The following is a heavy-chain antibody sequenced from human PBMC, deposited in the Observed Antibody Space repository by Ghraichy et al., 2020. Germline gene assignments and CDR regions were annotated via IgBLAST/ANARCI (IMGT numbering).Heavy chain of an antibody. J-gene: IGHJ4*02. CDR2: FLYSGST. Sequence: SETLSLTCTVSGASISRYYWSWIRQPPGKGLEYIGYFLYSGSTNYNPSLKSRVTISVDTSKNQFSLKLSSVTAADTAVYFCARQDYGDYYFDYWGQGTLVIVST. V-gene: IGHV4-59*01. D-gene: IGHD4-17*01. CDR1: GASISRYY. CDR3: ARQDYGDYYFDY.